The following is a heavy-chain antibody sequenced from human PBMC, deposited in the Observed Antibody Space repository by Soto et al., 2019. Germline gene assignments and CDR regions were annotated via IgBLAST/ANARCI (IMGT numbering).Heavy chain of an antibody. V-gene: IGHV4-39*01. CDR3: ATSQKGYNWSYFDH. D-gene: IGHD1-20*01. J-gene: IGHJ4*02. Sequence: ASETLSLTCAVSGGSISGSYYYWAWLRQSPGKGPEWIGSVFYTGFTSYNPSLESRVSVSVDTSKSQFSLKLSAVTAADTAVYYCATSQKGYNWSYFDHWGQGALVTVSS. CDR2: VFYTGFT. CDR1: GGSISGSYYY.